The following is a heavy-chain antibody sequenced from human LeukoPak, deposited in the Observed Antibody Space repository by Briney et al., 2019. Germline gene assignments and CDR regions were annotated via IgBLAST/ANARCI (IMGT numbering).Heavy chain of an antibody. J-gene: IGHJ6*02. D-gene: IGHD6-13*01. Sequence: GGSLRLSCAASGFTFSSYAMHWVRQAPGKGLEYVSAISSNGGSTYYGNSVKGRFTISRDNSKNMLYLHMGTLRPEAMAVSYSARSRDSSSWLHYYSYGMDVWGQGTTVTVSS. CDR1: GFTFSSYA. V-gene: IGHV3-64*01. CDR3: ARSRDSSSWLHYYSYGMDV. CDR2: ISSNGGST.